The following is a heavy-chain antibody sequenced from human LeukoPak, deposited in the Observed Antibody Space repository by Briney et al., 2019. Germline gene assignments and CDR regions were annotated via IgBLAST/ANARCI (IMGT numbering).Heavy chain of an antibody. CDR3: VVTTRSKSFDY. CDR1: GFTFSRYW. CDR2: IKQDGSEK. Sequence: PGGSLRLSCAASGFTFSRYWMSWVRQAPGKGLEWVAQIKQDGSEKNYVDSVKGRFTVSRDNAENSLFMQMDSLRVEDTAFYYCVVTTRSKSFDYWGQGTLVTVSS. V-gene: IGHV3-7*01. J-gene: IGHJ4*02. D-gene: IGHD1-1*01.